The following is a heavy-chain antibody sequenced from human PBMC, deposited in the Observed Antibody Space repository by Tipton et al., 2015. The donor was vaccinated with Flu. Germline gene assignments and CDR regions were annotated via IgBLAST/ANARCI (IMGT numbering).Heavy chain of an antibody. D-gene: IGHD1-26*01. CDR1: GSTFSNYG. J-gene: IGHJ4*02. CDR3: RFGAPEGVDY. V-gene: IGHV3-30*02. Sequence: SLRLSCAASGSTFSNYGMHWVRQAPGKGLEWVAFIQYDGSMTYDADSVKGRFIISRDNSKNTLYLQMNSLRAKDTAIYYCRFGAPEGVDYWGQGTLATVSS. CDR2: IQYDGSMT.